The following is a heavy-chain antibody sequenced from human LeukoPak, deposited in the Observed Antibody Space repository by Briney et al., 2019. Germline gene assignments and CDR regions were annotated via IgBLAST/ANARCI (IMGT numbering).Heavy chain of an antibody. J-gene: IGHJ4*02. CDR1: GYTFSIYG. CDR2: ISAYNGNT. Sequence: ASVKVSCKASGYTFSIYGFSWVRQAPGQGLEWVGWISAYNGNTDYAQKFQGRVTMTTGTSTSTAHMELRSLRSDDTAVYYCARQGYSGHSQGAADYWGQGTLVTVSS. D-gene: IGHD4-23*01. CDR3: ARQGYSGHSQGAADY. V-gene: IGHV1-18*01.